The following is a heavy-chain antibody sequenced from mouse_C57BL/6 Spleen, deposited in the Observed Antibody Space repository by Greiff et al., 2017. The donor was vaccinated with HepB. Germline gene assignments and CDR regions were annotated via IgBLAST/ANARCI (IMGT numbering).Heavy chain of an antibody. Sequence: QVQLQQPGAELVRPGSSVKLSCKASGYTFTSYWMHWVKQRPIQGLEWIGNIDPSDSETHYNQKFKDKATLTVDNSSSTAYMHLSSLTSEDSAVYYCARAGYYYGSSLYYFDYWGQGTTLTVSS. D-gene: IGHD1-1*01. V-gene: IGHV1-52*01. CDR3: ARAGYYYGSSLYYFDY. J-gene: IGHJ2*01. CDR2: IDPSDSET. CDR1: GYTFTSYW.